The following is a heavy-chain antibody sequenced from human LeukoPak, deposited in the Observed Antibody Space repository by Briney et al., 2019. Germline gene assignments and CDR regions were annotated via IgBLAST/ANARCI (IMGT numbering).Heavy chain of an antibody. V-gene: IGHV3-30*02. Sequence: GGSLRLSCAASGFTFSSYGMHWVRQAPGKGLEWVAFIRYDGSNKYYADSVKGRFTISRDNSKNTLYLQMNSLRAEDTAVYYCARVGERYSYGLADYWGQGTLVTVSS. CDR1: GFTFSSYG. CDR2: IRYDGSNK. CDR3: ARVGERYSYGLADY. D-gene: IGHD5-18*01. J-gene: IGHJ4*02.